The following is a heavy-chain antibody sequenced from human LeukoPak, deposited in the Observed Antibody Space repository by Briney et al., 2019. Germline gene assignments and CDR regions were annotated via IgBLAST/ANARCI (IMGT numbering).Heavy chain of an antibody. D-gene: IGHD3-16*01. CDR2: ISFSSRTI. CDR1: RFTFSTYS. J-gene: IGHJ4*02. V-gene: IGHV3-48*02. CDR3: ASEGGNY. Sequence: GGSLRLSCAASRFTFSTYSMNWVRQAPGKGLEWVSYISFSSRTIYYADSVKGRFTISRDNAKDSLYLQMNSLRDEDTAVYYCASEGGNYWGQGTLVTVSS.